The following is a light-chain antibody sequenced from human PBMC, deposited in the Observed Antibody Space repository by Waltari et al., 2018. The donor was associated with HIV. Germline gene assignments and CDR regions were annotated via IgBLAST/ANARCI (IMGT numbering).Light chain of an antibody. CDR3: AAWDDTLSGQGV. V-gene: IGLV1-47*01. CDR1: TSNIGRNS. J-gene: IGLJ2*01. CDR2: RDN. Sequence: QSVLTQPPSVSGTPGQRVTISCSGSTSNIGRNSVYWYQQLPETAPKPLIYRDNQRPSGVPDRFSGSKSGTSASLAINGLRSEDEADYYCAAWDDTLSGQGVFGGGTKLTVL.